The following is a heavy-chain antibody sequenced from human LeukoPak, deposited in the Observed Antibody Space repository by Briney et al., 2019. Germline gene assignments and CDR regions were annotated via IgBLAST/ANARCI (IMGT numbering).Heavy chain of an antibody. CDR1: GGSISSGGYY. CDR2: IYYSGST. D-gene: IGHD3-10*01. J-gene: IGHJ4*02. V-gene: IGHV4-31*03. Sequence: SETLSLTCTVSGGSISSGGYYWSWIRQHPGKGLEWIGYIYYSGSTYYNPSLKSRVTISVDTSKNQFSLKLSSVTAADTAVYYCARGGLLWFGELLYHPFDYWGQGTLVTVSS. CDR3: ARGGLLWFGELLYHPFDY.